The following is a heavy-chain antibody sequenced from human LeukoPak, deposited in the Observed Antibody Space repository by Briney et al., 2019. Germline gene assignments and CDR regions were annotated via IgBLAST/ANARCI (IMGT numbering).Heavy chain of an antibody. Sequence: GGSLRLSCAASGFTFSSYSMNWVRQAPGKGLEWVSSISSISYIYYADSVKGRFTISRDTAKNSLYLQMNSLRAEDTAVYYCARAGLRYFDWLLRTYYYYGMDVWGQGTTVTVSS. CDR2: ISSISYI. CDR3: ARAGLRYFDWLLRTYYYYGMDV. CDR1: GFTFSSYS. V-gene: IGHV3-21*01. J-gene: IGHJ6*02. D-gene: IGHD3-9*01.